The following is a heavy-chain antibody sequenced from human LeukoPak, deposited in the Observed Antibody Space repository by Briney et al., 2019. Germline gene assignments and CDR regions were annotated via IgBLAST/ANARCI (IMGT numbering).Heavy chain of an antibody. CDR3: ATGTRKLRYFERRNYFDY. D-gene: IGHD3-9*01. CDR2: ISAYNGNT. J-gene: IGHJ4*02. CDR1: GYTFTSYG. Sequence: ASVKVSCKASGYTFTSYGISWVRQAPGQGLEWMGWISAYNGNTNYAQKLQGRVTMTTDTSTSTAYMELRRLRSDDTAVYYCATGTRKLRYFERRNYFDYWGQGTLVTVSS. V-gene: IGHV1-18*01.